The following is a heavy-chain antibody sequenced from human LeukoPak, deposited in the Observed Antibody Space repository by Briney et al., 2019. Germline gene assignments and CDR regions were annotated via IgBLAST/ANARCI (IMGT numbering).Heavy chain of an antibody. J-gene: IGHJ4*02. CDR2: INPNNGGT. V-gene: IGHV1-2*02. CDR3: ARGYALYSGRYIDFDY. CDR1: GYTFTGHY. D-gene: IGHD1-26*01. Sequence: GASVKVSCKASGYTFTGHYMHWVRQAPGQGLEWMGWINPNNGGTNYAQKFQGRVTMTRDTSISTAYMELSRLRSDDTAVHYCARGYALYSGRYIDFDYWGQGTLVTVSS.